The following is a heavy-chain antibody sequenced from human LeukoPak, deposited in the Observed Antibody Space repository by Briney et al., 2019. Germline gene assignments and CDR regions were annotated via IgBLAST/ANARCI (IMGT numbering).Heavy chain of an antibody. J-gene: IGHJ4*02. CDR1: GYTFTNYY. V-gene: IGHV1-46*01. Sequence: ASVKVSCKASGYTFTNYYIHWVRQAPGQGLEWMGMINPSGGKRNYAQKFQGRVTMTTDTSTSTVYMELSSLRSEDTAVYYCARGARIWLQFKTSAGFDYWGQGTLLTVSS. CDR2: INPSGGKR. D-gene: IGHD5-24*01. CDR3: ARGARIWLQFKTSAGFDY.